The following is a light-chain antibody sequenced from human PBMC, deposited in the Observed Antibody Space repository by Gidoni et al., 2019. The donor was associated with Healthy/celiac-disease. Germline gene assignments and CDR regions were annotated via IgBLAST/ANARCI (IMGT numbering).Light chain of an antibody. CDR1: RSNIGAGYD. CDR3: QSYDSSLSVNYV. CDR2: GDS. Sequence: QSVLPQPPSVSGAPGQRVTIPCTGSRSNIGAGYDVHWYQQLPGTAPKLLIYGDSNRPSGVPDRFSGSKSGTSASLAITGLQAEDEADYYCQSYDSSLSVNYVFGTGTKVTVL. J-gene: IGLJ1*01. V-gene: IGLV1-40*01.